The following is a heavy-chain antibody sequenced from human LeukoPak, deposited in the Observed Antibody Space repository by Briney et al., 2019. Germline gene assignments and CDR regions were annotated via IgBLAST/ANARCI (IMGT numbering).Heavy chain of an antibody. D-gene: IGHD2-15*01. CDR1: GGSFSGYY. CDR2: INHSGST. Sequence: SETLSLTCAVYGGSFSGYYWSWIRQPPGKGLEWIGEINHSGSTNYNPSLKSRVTISVDTSKKQFSLMLSSVTAADTAVYYCAKAGGGVVDASSPYYYYYMDVWGKGTTVTVSS. CDR3: AKAGGGVVDASSPYYYYYMDV. V-gene: IGHV4-34*01. J-gene: IGHJ6*03.